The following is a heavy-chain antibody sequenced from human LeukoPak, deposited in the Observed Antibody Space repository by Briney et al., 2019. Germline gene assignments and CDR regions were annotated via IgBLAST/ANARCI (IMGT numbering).Heavy chain of an antibody. CDR2: IYYSGST. D-gene: IGHD3-22*01. Sequence: SETLSLTCTVSGGSIRTYYWNWIRQPPGKGLEWIGYIYYSGSTNYNPSLKSRVTISIDTSKKQFSLKLSSVTAADTAVYYCARSPFFYDSSGYYPFDYWGQGTLVTVSS. CDR3: ARSPFFYDSSGYYPFDY. V-gene: IGHV4-59*01. CDR1: GGSIRTYY. J-gene: IGHJ4*02.